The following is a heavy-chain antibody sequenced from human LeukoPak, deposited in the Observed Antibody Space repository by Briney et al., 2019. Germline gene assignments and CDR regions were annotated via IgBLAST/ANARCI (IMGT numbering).Heavy chain of an antibody. CDR3: ARAIGYCSSTSCYSIRQDAFDI. CDR1: GYTFTSYY. V-gene: IGHV1-46*01. J-gene: IGHJ3*02. D-gene: IGHD2-2*01. CDR2: INPSGGST. Sequence: GASVKVSCKASGYTFTSYYMHWVRQAPGQGLEWMGIINPSGGSTSYAQKFQGRVTMTRDMSTSTVYMELSSLRSEDTAMYYCARAIGYCSSTSCYSIRQDAFDIWGQGTMVTVSS.